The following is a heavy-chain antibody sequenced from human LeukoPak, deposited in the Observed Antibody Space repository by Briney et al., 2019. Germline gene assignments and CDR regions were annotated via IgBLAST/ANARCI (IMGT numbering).Heavy chain of an antibody. V-gene: IGHV1-24*01. CDR3: ARAPYYYGSGSYYNSDDAFDI. J-gene: IGHJ3*02. D-gene: IGHD3-10*01. Sequence: ASVKVSCKVSGYTLTELSMHWVRQAPGKGLEWMGGFDPEDGETIYAQKFQGRVTMTEDTSTDTAYMELSSLRSEDTAVYYCARAPYYYGSGSYYNSDDAFDIWGQGTMVTVSS. CDR2: FDPEDGET. CDR1: GYTLTELS.